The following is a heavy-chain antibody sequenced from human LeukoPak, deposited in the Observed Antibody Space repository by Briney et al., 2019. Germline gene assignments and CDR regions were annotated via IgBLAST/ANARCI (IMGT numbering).Heavy chain of an antibody. V-gene: IGHV3-23*01. CDR2: IGGSGGST. J-gene: IGHJ4*02. CDR1: GFTFSSYA. D-gene: IGHD6-6*01. Sequence: PGGSLRLSCEASGFTFSSYAMSWVRQAPGKGLEWVSTIGGSGGSTYYADSVKGRFTISRDNSKNTLYLQMNSLRAEDTAVYYCAKDGIAARRSSDYWGQGTLVTVSS. CDR3: AKDGIAARRSSDY.